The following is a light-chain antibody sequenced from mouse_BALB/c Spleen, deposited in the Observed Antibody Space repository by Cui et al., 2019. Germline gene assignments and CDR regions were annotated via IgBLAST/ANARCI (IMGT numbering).Light chain of an antibody. CDR1: QSIVHSNGNTY. CDR2: KVS. Sequence: DDMRKHNQLHLPVSLGDQDTISCRSSQSIVHSNGNTYLEWYLQKPGQSPKLLIYKVSNRFSGVPDRFSGSGSGTDFTLKISRVEAEDLGVYYCFQGSHVTWTFGGGTKLEIK. CDR3: FQGSHVTWT. J-gene: IGKJ1*01. V-gene: IGKV1-117*01.